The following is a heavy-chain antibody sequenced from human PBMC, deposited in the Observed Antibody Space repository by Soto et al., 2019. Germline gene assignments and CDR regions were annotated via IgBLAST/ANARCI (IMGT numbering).Heavy chain of an antibody. CDR1: GYTFTSYG. CDR2: ISAYNGNT. D-gene: IGHD1-26*01. Sequence: ASVKVSCNDSGYTFTSYGISWVRQAPGQGLEWMGWISAYNGNTNDAQKLQGRVTMTTDTSTSTAYMELRSLRSDDTAVYHCARGIDRDWFDPWGQGTLVTVSS. J-gene: IGHJ5*02. V-gene: IGHV1-18*04. CDR3: ARGIDRDWFDP.